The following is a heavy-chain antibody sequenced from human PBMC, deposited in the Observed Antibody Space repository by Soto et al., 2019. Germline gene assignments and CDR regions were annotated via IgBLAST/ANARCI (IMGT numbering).Heavy chain of an antibody. J-gene: IGHJ4*02. CDR2: IYSSGSA. CDR3: ATIVGANDY. Sequence: SETLSLTCTVSRASIYTYSWTWIRQPAGKGLQWIGHIYSSGSANYSPSLKSRVSMSVDSSKNQISLKLSSVTAADTAVYYCATIVGANDYWGQGTLVTVSS. V-gene: IGHV4-4*07. CDR1: RASIYTYS. D-gene: IGHD1-26*01.